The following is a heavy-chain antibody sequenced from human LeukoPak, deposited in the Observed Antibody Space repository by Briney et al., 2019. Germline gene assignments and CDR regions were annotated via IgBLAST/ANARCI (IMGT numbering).Heavy chain of an antibody. V-gene: IGHV4-34*01. J-gene: IGHJ5*02. D-gene: IGHD6-6*01. CDR2: INHSGST. CDR1: GGSFSGYY. CDR3: ERGSSSVPVNWFDP. Sequence: SETLSLTCAVYGGSFSGYYWSWIRQPPGKGLEWIGEINHSGSTNYNPSLKSRVTISVDTSKNQFSLKLSSVTAADTAVYYCERGSSSVPVNWFDPWGQGTLVTVSS.